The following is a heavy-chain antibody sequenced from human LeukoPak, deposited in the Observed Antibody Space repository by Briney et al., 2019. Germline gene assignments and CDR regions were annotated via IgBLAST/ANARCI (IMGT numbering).Heavy chain of an antibody. D-gene: IGHD2-2*01. Sequence: SETLSLTCAVYGGSFSGYYWSWIRQPPGKGLEWIGSIYYSGSTYYNPSLKSRVTISVDTSKNQFSLKLSSVTAADTAVYYCARHAASTSCYDYWGQGTLVTVSS. CDR2: IYYSGST. CDR3: ARHAASTSCYDY. CDR1: GGSFSGYY. V-gene: IGHV4-34*01. J-gene: IGHJ4*02.